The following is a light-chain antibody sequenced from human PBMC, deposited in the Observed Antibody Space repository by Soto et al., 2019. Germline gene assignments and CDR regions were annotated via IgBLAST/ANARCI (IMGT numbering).Light chain of an antibody. V-gene: IGKV3-20*01. CDR2: GAS. CDR1: ENVRTF. J-gene: IGKJ1*01. CDR3: QQYGSSLTWT. Sequence: EVVLTQSTATLSLSPGERATLSCRASENVRTFVDWYQQKPGQAPRLLIYGASSRATGIPDRFSGSGSGTDFTLTISRLEPEDFAVYYCQQYGSSLTWTFGQGTKVDIK.